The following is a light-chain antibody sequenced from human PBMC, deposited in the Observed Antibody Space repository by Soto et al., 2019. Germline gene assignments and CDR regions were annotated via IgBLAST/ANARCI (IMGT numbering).Light chain of an antibody. J-gene: IGLJ1*01. V-gene: IGLV2-14*01. CDR1: SSDVGGYNY. CDR2: EVS. Sequence: QSALTQPASVSGSPGQSITISCTGTSSDVGGYNYVSWHQHHPGKAPKLMIHEVSDRPSGISNRFSGSKSGNTASLTISGLQAEDEADYYCSSYRSDTTYVFGTGTKLTVL. CDR3: SSYRSDTTYV.